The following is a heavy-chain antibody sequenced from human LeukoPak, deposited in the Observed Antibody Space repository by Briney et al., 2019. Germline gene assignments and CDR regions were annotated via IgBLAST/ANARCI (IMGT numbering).Heavy chain of an antibody. CDR3: AKNPHHDDDADEGFDY. CDR1: GGSFRSSLYY. D-gene: IGHD3-16*01. CDR2: ISYTGNT. Sequence: SETLSLTCTVSGGSFRSSLYYWGWIRQPPGKGLEWIGQISYTGNTYYNPSLKSRVIISVDTSKNQFSLNLSSVTAADTAIYYCAKNPHHDDDADEGFDYWGQGILVTVSS. V-gene: IGHV4-39*07. J-gene: IGHJ4*02.